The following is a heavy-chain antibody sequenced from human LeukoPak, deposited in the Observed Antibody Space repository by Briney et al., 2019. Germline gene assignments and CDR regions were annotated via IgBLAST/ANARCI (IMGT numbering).Heavy chain of an antibody. V-gene: IGHV1-18*01. Sequence: GASVKVSCKASGYTVTSYGISWVRQAPGQGLEWMGWISAYNGNTNYAQKLQGRVTMTRDTSTSTAYMELRTLRSDDTAVYYCARDTSITMVRGVGYWGQGTLVTVSS. D-gene: IGHD3-10*01. CDR1: GYTVTSYG. J-gene: IGHJ4*02. CDR2: ISAYNGNT. CDR3: ARDTSITMVRGVGY.